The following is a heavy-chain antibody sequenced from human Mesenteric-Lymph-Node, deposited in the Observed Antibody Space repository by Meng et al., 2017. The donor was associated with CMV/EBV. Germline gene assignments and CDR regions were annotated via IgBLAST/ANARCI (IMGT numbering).Heavy chain of an antibody. D-gene: IGHD3-10*01. J-gene: IGHJ4*02. CDR2: IYHSGST. Sequence: GSGGSISSSNWWSGVRQPAGKGLEWIGEIYHSGSTNYNSSLKSRVTISVDKSKNQFSLKLNSVTAADTAVYYCARDSSRSRGTFDYWGQGTLVTVSS. V-gene: IGHV4-4*02. CDR3: ARDSSRSRGTFDY. CDR1: GGSISSSNW.